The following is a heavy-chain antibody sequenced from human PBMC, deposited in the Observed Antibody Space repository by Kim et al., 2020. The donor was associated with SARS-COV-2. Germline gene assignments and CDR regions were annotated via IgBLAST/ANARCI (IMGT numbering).Heavy chain of an antibody. D-gene: IGHD5-12*01. CDR3: AKRDGYNWYYFDY. V-gene: IGHV3-23*01. Sequence: YADSVKGRFTISRDKSKNTLYLQMNSLRAEDTAVYYCAKRDGYNWYYFDYWGQGTLVTVSS. J-gene: IGHJ4*02.